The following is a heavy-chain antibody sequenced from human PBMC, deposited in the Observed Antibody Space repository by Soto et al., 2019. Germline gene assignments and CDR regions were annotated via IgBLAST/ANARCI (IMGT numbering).Heavy chain of an antibody. Sequence: QVQLVQSGGVVRKPGASVKVSCKTSGYTFTNNGINWVRQAPGQGLEWMGWISGYNANTMYAQKFQGRVTLTTDTLTSTAFMELRSLRSDDTAVCYCARGSTHYSMDVWGQGTTVTVS. CDR1: GYTFTNNG. D-gene: IGHD1-1*01. CDR2: ISGYNANT. V-gene: IGHV1-18*04. CDR3: ARGSTHYSMDV. J-gene: IGHJ6*02.